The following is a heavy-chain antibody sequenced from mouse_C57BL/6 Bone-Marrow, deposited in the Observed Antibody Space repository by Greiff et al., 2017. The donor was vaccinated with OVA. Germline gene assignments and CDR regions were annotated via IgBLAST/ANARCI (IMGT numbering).Heavy chain of an antibody. D-gene: IGHD1-1*01. CDR3: ARSYYYGSSYGYFCY. V-gene: IGHV7-3*01. CDR1: GFTFTDYY. CDR2: IRHKANGYTT. J-gene: IGHJ2*01. Sequence: EVKLMESGGGLVQPGGSLSLSCAASGFTFTDYYMSWVRQPPGKALEWLGFIRHKANGYTTEYSASVKGRLTISRDNSQSILYLQMNALRAEDSATYYCARSYYYGSSYGYFCYWGKGTTLTVSS.